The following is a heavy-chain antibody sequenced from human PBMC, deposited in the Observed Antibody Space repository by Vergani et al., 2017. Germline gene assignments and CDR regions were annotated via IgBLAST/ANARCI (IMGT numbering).Heavy chain of an antibody. CDR3: AREGGSYYAAFDY. D-gene: IGHD1-26*01. CDR2: IYSGGST. Sequence: EVQLVESGGGLIQPGGSLRLSCAASGFTVSSNYMSWVRQAPGQGLEWVSVIYSGGSTYYADSVKGRFTISRDNSKNTLYLQMTSLRAEDTAVYYCAREGGSYYAAFDYWGQGTLVTVSS. V-gene: IGHV3-53*01. CDR1: GFTVSSNY. J-gene: IGHJ4*02.